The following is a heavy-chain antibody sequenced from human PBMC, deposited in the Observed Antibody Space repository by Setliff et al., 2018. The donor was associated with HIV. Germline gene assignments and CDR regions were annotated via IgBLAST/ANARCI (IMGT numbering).Heavy chain of an antibody. D-gene: IGHD5-18*01. CDR3: ARTRGYTYGYIDS. CDR1: GDSTSSSSSY. V-gene: IGHV4-39*01. J-gene: IGHJ4*02. Sequence: SETLSLTCTVSGDSTSSSSSYWGWIRQPPGKGLEWIGSIYYSGSTYYNPSLKSRVTISVDTSKNQFSLKLNSVTAADTAVYYCARTRGYTYGYIDSWAQGTRVTVS. CDR2: IYYSGST.